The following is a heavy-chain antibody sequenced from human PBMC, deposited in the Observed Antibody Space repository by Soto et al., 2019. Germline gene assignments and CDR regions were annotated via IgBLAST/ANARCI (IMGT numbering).Heavy chain of an antibody. J-gene: IGHJ4*02. V-gene: IGHV3-23*01. CDR3: AKYGSKSSPHYLDY. CDR1: GFTFSNYA. D-gene: IGHD6-13*01. Sequence: EVQLLASGGGLVQPGGSLRLSCAVSGFTFSNYAVGWVRQAPGMGLEWVSSIFGGGGDTYYTDSVKGRFTISRDSSENTVFLQMNSLRAEDTALYYCAKYGSKSSPHYLDYWGQGTLVTVSS. CDR2: IFGGGGDT.